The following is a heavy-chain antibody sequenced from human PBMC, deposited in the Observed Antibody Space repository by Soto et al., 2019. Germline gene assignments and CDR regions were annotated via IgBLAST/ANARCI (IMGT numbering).Heavy chain of an antibody. Sequence: SVKVSCKASGGSFSNFGISWVQQAPGQGLEWMGGIVPVFGRPNYAQRFRGRLTITADESTSTGYMELISLRSDDTAVYYCAREGSGYNFWGQGTLVTVSS. CDR1: GGSFSNFG. CDR3: AREGSGYNF. D-gene: IGHD5-12*01. V-gene: IGHV1-69*13. J-gene: IGHJ4*02. CDR2: IVPVFGRP.